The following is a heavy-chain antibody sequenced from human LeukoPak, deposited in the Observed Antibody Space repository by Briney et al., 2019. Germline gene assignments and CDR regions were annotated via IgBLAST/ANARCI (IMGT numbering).Heavy chain of an antibody. CDR2: INSDGSRT. D-gene: IGHD2-15*01. Sequence: PGGSLRLSCAASGFTLSSFWMHWVRHAPGMGLVWVSRINSDGSRTSYADSVEGRFTISRDNAKNTLYLQMNSLRADDTAVYYCARGLHCSGGSCYDTTFDYWGQGTLVTVSS. CDR1: GFTLSSFW. V-gene: IGHV3-74*01. CDR3: ARGLHCSGGSCYDTTFDY. J-gene: IGHJ4*02.